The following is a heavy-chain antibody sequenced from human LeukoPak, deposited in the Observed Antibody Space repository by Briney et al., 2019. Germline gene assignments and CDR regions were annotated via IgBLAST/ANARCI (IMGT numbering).Heavy chain of an antibody. D-gene: IGHD2-2*01. CDR1: GGSITSSSYY. Sequence: PSETLSLTCTVSGGSITSSSYYWGWIRQPPGKGLEWIGSIYYSGSTYYNPSLKSRVTISVDTSKNQFSLKLSSVTAADTAVYYCARHVIMDCGSPSCYWGLNWFDPWGQGTLVTVSS. CDR3: ARHVIMDCGSPSCYWGLNWFDP. CDR2: IYYSGST. J-gene: IGHJ5*02. V-gene: IGHV4-39*01.